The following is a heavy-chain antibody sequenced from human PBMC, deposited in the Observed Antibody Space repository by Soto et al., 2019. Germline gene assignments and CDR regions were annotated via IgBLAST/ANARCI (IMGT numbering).Heavy chain of an antibody. V-gene: IGHV3-23*01. Sequence: EVQLLESGGGLVQPGGSLRLSCAASGFTFSNYAVTWVRQAPGKRLELVSTISGSGGSTYYADSVKGRFTISRDNSKNTRYLQMNSLRDEDTAVYYCAKDQGSSWYEIDYWGQGTLVTVSS. J-gene: IGHJ4*02. CDR2: ISGSGGST. CDR1: GFTFSNYA. D-gene: IGHD6-13*01. CDR3: AKDQGSSWYEIDY.